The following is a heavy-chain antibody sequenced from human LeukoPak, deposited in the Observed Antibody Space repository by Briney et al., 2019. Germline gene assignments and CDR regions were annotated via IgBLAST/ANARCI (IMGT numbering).Heavy chain of an antibody. CDR3: ARGRFIRQWLVGYYFDY. V-gene: IGHV4-34*01. J-gene: IGHJ4*02. CDR1: GXSFSGYY. CDR2: INHSGST. D-gene: IGHD6-19*01. Sequence: PSETLSLTCAVYGXSFSGYYWSWIRQPPGKGLEWIGEINHSGSTNYNPSLKSRVTISVDTSKNQFSLKLSSVTAADTAVYYCARGRFIRQWLVGYYFDYWGQGILVTVSS.